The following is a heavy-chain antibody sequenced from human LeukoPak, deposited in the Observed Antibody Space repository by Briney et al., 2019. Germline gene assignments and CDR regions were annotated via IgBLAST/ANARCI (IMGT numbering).Heavy chain of an antibody. Sequence: GGSLRLSCAASGFTFSSYGMHWVRQAPGKGLEWVAVISYDGSNKYYADSVKGRFTISGDNSKNTLYLQMNSLRAEDTAVYYCARGGITMIVVDLFDYWGQGTLVTVSS. CDR2: ISYDGSNK. CDR3: ARGGITMIVVDLFDY. D-gene: IGHD3-22*01. CDR1: GFTFSSYG. V-gene: IGHV3-30*03. J-gene: IGHJ4*02.